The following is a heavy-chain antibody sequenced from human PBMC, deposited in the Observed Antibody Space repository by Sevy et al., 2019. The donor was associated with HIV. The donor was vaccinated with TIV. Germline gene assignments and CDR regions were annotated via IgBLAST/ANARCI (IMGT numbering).Heavy chain of an antibody. V-gene: IGHV4-59*01. CDR1: GGSISSYY. Sequence: ETLSLTCTVSGGSISSYYWSWIRQPPGKGLEWIGYIYYSGSTNYNPSLKSRVTISVDTSKNQFSLKLSSVTAADTAVYYCARDLRFLESDAFDIWGQGTMVTVSS. J-gene: IGHJ3*02. CDR2: IYYSGST. CDR3: ARDLRFLESDAFDI. D-gene: IGHD3-3*01.